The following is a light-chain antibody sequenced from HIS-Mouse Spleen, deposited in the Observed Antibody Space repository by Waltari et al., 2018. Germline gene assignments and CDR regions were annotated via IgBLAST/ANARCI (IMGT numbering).Light chain of an antibody. V-gene: IGLV2-14*03. CDR2: DSS. CDR1: SSDVGGYNY. Sequence: QSALTQPASVSGSPGQSITISCTGTSSDVGGYNYVPWYQQHPGKAPKLMIYDSSNRPSGVSNRFSGSKSGNTASLTISGLQAEDEADYYCSSYTSSSTVAVFGGGTKLTVL. J-gene: IGLJ3*02. CDR3: SSYTSSSTVAV.